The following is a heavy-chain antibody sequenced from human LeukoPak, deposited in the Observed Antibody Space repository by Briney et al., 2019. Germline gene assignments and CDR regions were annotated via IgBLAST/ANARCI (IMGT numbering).Heavy chain of an antibody. CDR1: GFTFSSYG. V-gene: IGHV3-30*03. CDR2: ISFDGSKT. D-gene: IGHD3/OR15-3a*01. CDR3: ARDGRFGLPSDY. J-gene: IGHJ4*02. Sequence: PGGSLRLSCAASGFTFSSYGMHWVRQARGKGLECVALISFDGSKTYYADSVKGRFTISRDNSKNTLYLQMNSLRTEDTAVYYCARDGRFGLPSDYWGQGTLVTVSS.